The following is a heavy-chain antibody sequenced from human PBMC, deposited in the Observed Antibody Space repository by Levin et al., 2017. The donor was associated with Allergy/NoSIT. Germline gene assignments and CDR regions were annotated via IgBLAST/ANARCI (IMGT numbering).Heavy chain of an antibody. V-gene: IGHV3-23*05. J-gene: IGHJ3*01. CDR1: GFNFRVYA. CDR2: IDNRGTTR. D-gene: IGHD3-10*01. Sequence: RGESLKISCAATGFNFRVYAMTWVREVPGGGLEWVSAIDNRGTTRYYSDSVRGRFSISRDNSKNTLYLEMNSLTVEDTAIYYCAKDVVLSSTDPFDVWGQGTMVTVSS. CDR3: AKDVVLSSTDPFDV.